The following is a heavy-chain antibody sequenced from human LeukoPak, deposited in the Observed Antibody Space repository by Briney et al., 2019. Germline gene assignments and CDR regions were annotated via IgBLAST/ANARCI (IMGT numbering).Heavy chain of an antibody. J-gene: IGHJ4*02. Sequence: PGGSLRLSCAASGFTFSSYTMNWVRQPPGKGLEWVSNIGTSSTTIYYADSVKGRFTISRGNAKNLLYLQMDSLRAEDTAVYYCARDPTQYLRYGYFDYWGQGTLVTVSS. D-gene: IGHD4-11*01. V-gene: IGHV3-48*04. CDR2: IGTSSTTI. CDR3: ARDPTQYLRYGYFDY. CDR1: GFTFSSYT.